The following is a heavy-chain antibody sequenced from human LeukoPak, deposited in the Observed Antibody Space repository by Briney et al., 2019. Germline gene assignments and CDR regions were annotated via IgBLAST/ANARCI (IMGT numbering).Heavy chain of an antibody. Sequence: SETLSLTCTVPGVSISSSSYYWGWIRQPPGKGLEWIGSIYYSGSTYYNPSLKSRVTISVDTSKNQFSLKLSSVTAADTAVYYCVQTYYYDSSGYYYGGDRRYYFDYWGQGTLVTVSS. CDR1: GVSISSSSYY. CDR3: VQTYYYDSSGYYYGGDRRYYFDY. CDR2: IYYSGST. J-gene: IGHJ4*02. V-gene: IGHV4-39*01. D-gene: IGHD3-22*01.